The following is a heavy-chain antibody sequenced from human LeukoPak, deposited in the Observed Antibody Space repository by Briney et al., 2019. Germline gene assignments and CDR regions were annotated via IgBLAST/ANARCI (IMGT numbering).Heavy chain of an antibody. D-gene: IGHD3-10*01. CDR2: IYYSGNT. CDR3: ARLNYYGSGTYLGLDY. V-gene: IGHV4-59*01. J-gene: IGHJ4*02. CDR1: GGSISSYY. Sequence: SETLSLTCTVSGGSISSYYWSWIRQPPGKGLEWIGYIYYSGNTNYNPSLKSRVTISVDTSKNQFSLKLTSVTAADTAVYYCARLNYYGSGTYLGLDYWGQGTLVTVSS.